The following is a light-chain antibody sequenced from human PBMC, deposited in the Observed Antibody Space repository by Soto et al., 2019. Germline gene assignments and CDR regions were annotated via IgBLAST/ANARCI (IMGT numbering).Light chain of an antibody. Sequence: QSALTQPASVSGSHGQSSHISCTGTSSDVGSYNLVSWYQQHPGKAPKLMIYEVSKRPSGVSNRFSGSKSGNTASLTISGLQAEDEADYYCCSYAGSSTWVFGGGTKVTVL. CDR2: EVS. V-gene: IGLV2-23*02. CDR3: CSYAGSSTWV. J-gene: IGLJ3*02. CDR1: SSDVGSYNL.